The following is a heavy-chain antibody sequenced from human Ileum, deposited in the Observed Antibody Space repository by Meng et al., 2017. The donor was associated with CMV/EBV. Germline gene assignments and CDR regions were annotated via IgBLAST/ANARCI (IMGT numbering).Heavy chain of an antibody. CDR2: IYYSGST. V-gene: IGHV4-39*01. D-gene: IGHD5-24*01. J-gene: IGHJ4*02. CDR1: GGSISSSSYY. Sequence: SETLSLTCTVSGGSISSSSYYWGWIRQPPGKGREWIGIIYYSGSTYYNPSLKSRVTISVDTSKNQFSLKLSSVTAEDTAVYYCARPNRWLKFGGFDYWGQGTLVTVSS. CDR3: ARPNRWLKFGGFDY.